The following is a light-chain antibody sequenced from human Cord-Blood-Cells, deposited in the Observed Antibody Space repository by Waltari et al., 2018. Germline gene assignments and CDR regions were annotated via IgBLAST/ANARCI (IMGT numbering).Light chain of an antibody. Sequence: DIVMPQSPDSLAVSLGERATIKCKSSQRVLYRSNNKNHLAWYQQKPGQPPKLLIYWAATRESGVPDRFSGSGSGTDFTLTISSLQAEDVAVYYCQQYYSTPLTFGGGTKVEFK. CDR3: QQYYSTPLT. CDR1: QRVLYRSNNKNH. CDR2: WAA. J-gene: IGKJ4*01. V-gene: IGKV4-1*01.